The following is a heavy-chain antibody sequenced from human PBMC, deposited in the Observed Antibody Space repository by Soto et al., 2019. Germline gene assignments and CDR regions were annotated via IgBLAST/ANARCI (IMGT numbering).Heavy chain of an antibody. D-gene: IGHD5-12*01. Sequence: ALVMLSLRCSVSWGSSGSLGCCWSCNQQPQQKWLEWIGSIYYRGSTYYNPSLKSRVTISVETAKNRFSLKLSSVTAADTAVYYCSRVRGNSGYVFPYHWLHPWGNGPLVT. CDR1: WGSSGSLGCC. V-gene: IGHV4-39*01. J-gene: IGHJ5*02. CDR3: SRVRGNSGYVFPYHWLHP. CDR2: IYYRGST.